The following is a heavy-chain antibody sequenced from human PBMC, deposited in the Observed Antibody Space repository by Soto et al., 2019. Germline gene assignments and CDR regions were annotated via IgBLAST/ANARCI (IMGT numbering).Heavy chain of an antibody. Sequence: EVPLLDSGGGLVQPGGSLRLSCEASGFTFSTFGMIWVRQSPGKGLQCVSSIRGSDGTTYYADSVRGRFTISRDNSRDTLYLQMNSLRADDTALYYCAKRAWLDFWGRGTLVTVSS. J-gene: IGHJ4*02. CDR1: GFTFSTFG. V-gene: IGHV3-23*01. D-gene: IGHD5-12*01. CDR2: IRGSDGTT. CDR3: AKRAWLDF.